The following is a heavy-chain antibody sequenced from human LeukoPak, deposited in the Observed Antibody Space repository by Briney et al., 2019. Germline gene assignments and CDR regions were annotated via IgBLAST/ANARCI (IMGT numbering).Heavy chain of an antibody. CDR1: GDSISSSRHS. CDR3: VRIYCTSTSCYGDSYYGMDV. Sequence: SETLSLTCTVSGDSISSSRHSWGWIRQPQGKGLEWIVSISYSERTYYNPSLKTRVTMSVDTSENQFSLKLSSVTAADSTVYYCVRIYCTSTSCYGDSYYGMDVWGQGTTVTVSS. V-gene: IGHV4-39*01. D-gene: IGHD2-2*01. J-gene: IGHJ6*02. CDR2: ISYSERT.